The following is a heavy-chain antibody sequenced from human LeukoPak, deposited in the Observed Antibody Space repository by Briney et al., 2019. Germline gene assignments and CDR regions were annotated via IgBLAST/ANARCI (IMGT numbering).Heavy chain of an antibody. Sequence: GGSLRLSCAASGFTFSSYAMSWVRQAPEKGLEWVSAISGSGGSTYYADSVKGRFTISRDNSKNTLYLQMNSLRAEDTAVYYCAKDSGYCTNGVCHSCDYWVQGTLVTVSS. V-gene: IGHV3-23*01. CDR3: AKDSGYCTNGVCHSCDY. D-gene: IGHD2-8*01. J-gene: IGHJ4*02. CDR1: GFTFSSYA. CDR2: ISGSGGST.